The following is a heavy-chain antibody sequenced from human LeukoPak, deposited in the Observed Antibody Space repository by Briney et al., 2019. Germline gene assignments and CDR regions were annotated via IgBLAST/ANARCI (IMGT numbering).Heavy chain of an antibody. CDR3: GRGMGV. CDR2: INTDGSST. CDR1: GFTFSNYW. J-gene: IGHJ6*02. V-gene: IGHV3-74*01. Sequence: PGGSLRLSCAASGFTFSNYWMHWVRQAPGRGLVWVSRINTDGSSTRYADSVKGRFTISRDNAKNSVYLQMNSQRVEDTAVYHCGRGMGVWGQGTTVTVSS.